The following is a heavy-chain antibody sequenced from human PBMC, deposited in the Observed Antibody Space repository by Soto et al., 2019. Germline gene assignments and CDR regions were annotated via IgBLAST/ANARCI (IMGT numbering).Heavy chain of an antibody. Sequence: PSETLSLTCAISGGSSSSHSKSWVRQPPGKGLEWIGEIHHDGSTNYNPSLKSRVTISENTSKNHFSLELSSVTAADTAVYYCATYDVGTIIQDYWGQGTLVTVPS. V-gene: IGHV4-34*01. CDR3: ATYDVGTIIQDY. J-gene: IGHJ4*02. CDR1: GGSSSSHS. CDR2: IHHDGST. D-gene: IGHD2-21*02.